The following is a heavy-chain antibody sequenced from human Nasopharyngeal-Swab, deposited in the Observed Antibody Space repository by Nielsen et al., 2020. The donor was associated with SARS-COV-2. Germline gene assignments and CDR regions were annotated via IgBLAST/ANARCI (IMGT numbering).Heavy chain of an antibody. CDR2: LYYSGST. J-gene: IGHJ4*02. D-gene: IGHD3-3*01. Sequence: KGLEWIGYLYYSGSTYYNPSLKSRLTISVDTSKNQFSLKLSSVTAADTAVYYCARAPTVFGVVITAFDYWGQGALVTVSS. CDR3: ARAPTVFGVVITAFDY. V-gene: IGHV4-31*02.